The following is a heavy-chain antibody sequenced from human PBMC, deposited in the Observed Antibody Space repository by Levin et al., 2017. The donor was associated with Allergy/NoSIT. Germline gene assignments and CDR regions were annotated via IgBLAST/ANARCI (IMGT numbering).Heavy chain of an antibody. J-gene: IGHJ6*02. CDR2: ISSSSSYI. CDR1: GFTFSSYS. CDR3: GGMIPYYYDGMDV. D-gene: IGHD3-16*01. V-gene: IGHV3-21*01. Sequence: GESLKISCAASGFTFSSYSMNWVRQAPGKGLEWVSSISSSSSYIYYADSVKGRFTISRDNAKNSLYLQMNSLRAEDTAVYYCGGMIPYYYDGMDVWGQGTTVTVSS.